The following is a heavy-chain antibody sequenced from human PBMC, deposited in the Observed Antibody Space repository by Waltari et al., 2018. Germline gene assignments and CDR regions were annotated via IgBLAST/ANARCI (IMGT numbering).Heavy chain of an antibody. J-gene: IGHJ6*02. D-gene: IGHD3-3*01. CDR1: GFTFSSYA. Sequence: EVQLLESGGGLVQPGGSLRLSCAASGFTFSSYAMSWVRQAPGKGLEWVSAISGSGGSTYYADSVKGRFTISRDNSKNTLYLQMNSLRAEDTAVYYCAKDSAPGYDFWSGSHYYYYGMDVWGQGTTVTVSS. CDR3: AKDSAPGYDFWSGSHYYYYGMDV. V-gene: IGHV3-23*01. CDR2: ISGSGGST.